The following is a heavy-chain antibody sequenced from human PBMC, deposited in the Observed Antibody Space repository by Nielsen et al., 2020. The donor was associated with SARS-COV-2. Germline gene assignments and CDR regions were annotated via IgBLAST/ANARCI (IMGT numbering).Heavy chain of an antibody. V-gene: IGHV5-51*01. CDR2: IYPGDSDT. D-gene: IGHD3-10*01. CDR1: GYTFTSYW. Sequence: GGSLRLSCKGSGYTFTSYWIGWVRQVPGKGLEWMGIIYPGDSDTRYSPSFQGQVTISADKSISTAYLQWSSLKASDSAMYYCARRGRGSVSYRVDYWGQGTLVTVSS. CDR3: ARRGRGSVSYRVDY. J-gene: IGHJ4*02.